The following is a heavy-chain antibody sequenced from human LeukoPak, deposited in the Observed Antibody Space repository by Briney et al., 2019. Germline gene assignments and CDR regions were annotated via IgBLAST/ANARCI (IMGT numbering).Heavy chain of an antibody. CDR1: GGSISSYY. Sequence: SETLSLTCTVSGGSISSYYWSWIRQPPGKGLEWIGYIYYSGSTNYNPSLKSRVTISVDTSKNQFSLKLSSVTAADTAVYYCARVRKTGTTDWFDPWGQGTLATVSS. V-gene: IGHV4-59*01. D-gene: IGHD1-7*01. J-gene: IGHJ5*02. CDR3: ARVRKTGTTDWFDP. CDR2: IYYSGST.